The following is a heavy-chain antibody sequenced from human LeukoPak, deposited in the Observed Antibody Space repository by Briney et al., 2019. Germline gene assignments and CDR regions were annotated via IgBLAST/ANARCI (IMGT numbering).Heavy chain of an antibody. Sequence: GGSLRLSCAAFGFTFSSYWMSWVRQAPGKGLEWVANIKQDGSEKYYVDSVKGRFTISRDNAKNSLYLQMNSLRAEDTAVYYCAREGETITIFGVVIEYYFDYWGQGTLVTVSS. V-gene: IGHV3-7*01. CDR1: GFTFSSYW. D-gene: IGHD3-3*01. CDR2: IKQDGSEK. CDR3: AREGETITIFGVVIEYYFDY. J-gene: IGHJ4*02.